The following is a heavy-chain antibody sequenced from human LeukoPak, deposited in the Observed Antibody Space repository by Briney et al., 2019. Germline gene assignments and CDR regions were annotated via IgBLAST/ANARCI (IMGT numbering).Heavy chain of an antibody. CDR2: ISPSGGAS. D-gene: IGHD4-17*01. Sequence: GASLRLSWAPSGFTFSNYAMSSVRQPPGRGLGWVSGISPSGGASYHADSVMGRFTISRDNFKNTLYLQLDSLRAEDTAVYYCAKNYRDFVDYYYMDVWGKGTTVTVSS. CDR1: GFTFSNYA. CDR3: AKNYRDFVDYYYMDV. J-gene: IGHJ6*03. V-gene: IGHV3-23*01.